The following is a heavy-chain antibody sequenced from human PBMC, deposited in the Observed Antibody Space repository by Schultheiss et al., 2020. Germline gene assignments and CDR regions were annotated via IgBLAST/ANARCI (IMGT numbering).Heavy chain of an antibody. CDR3: ARIREMATIEYYFDY. CDR1: GFSLSNARMG. V-gene: IGHV2-5*02. CDR2: IYWDDDK. J-gene: IGHJ4*02. Sequence: SDPTLVKPTETLTLTCTVSGFSLSNARMGVSWIRQPPGKALEWLALIYWDDDKRYSPSLKSRLTITKDTSENQVVLTMTNMDPVDTATYYCARIREMATIEYYFDYWGQGTLVTVSS. D-gene: IGHD5-24*01.